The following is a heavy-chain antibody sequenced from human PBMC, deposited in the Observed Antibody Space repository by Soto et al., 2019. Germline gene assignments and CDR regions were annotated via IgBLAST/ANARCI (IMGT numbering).Heavy chain of an antibody. CDR3: ARGIAAAGTMNYWFDP. CDR2: IIPIFGTA. V-gene: IGHV1-69*13. D-gene: IGHD6-13*01. J-gene: IGHJ5*02. CDR1: GVTFSSYA. Sequence: GASVKVSCKASGVTFSSYAISWVRQAPGQGLEWMGGIIPIFGTANYAQKFQGRVTITADESTSTAYMELSSLRSEDTAVYYCARGIAAAGTMNYWFDPWGQGTLVTVSS.